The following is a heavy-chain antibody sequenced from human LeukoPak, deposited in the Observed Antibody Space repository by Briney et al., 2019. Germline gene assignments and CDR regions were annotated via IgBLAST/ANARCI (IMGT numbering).Heavy chain of an antibody. D-gene: IGHD2-2*01. CDR2: ISSSGSTI. CDR1: GFTFSSYA. CDR3: ARQALYCSSTSCHYGMDV. V-gene: IGHV3-48*03. J-gene: IGHJ6*02. Sequence: GGSLRLSCAASGFTFSSYAMSWVRQAPGKGLEWVSYISSSGSTIYYADSVKGRFTISRDNAKNSLYLQMNSLRAEDTAVYYCARQALYCSSTSCHYGMDVWGQGTTVTVSS.